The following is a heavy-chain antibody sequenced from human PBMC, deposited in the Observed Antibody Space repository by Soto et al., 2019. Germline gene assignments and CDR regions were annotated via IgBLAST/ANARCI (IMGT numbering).Heavy chain of an antibody. J-gene: IGHJ4*02. CDR1: GFSLSSYS. CDR3: ATFCSGVTCYTDPQRAFDN. CDR2: ISSSSTYI. D-gene: IGHD2-15*01. Sequence: EVQLVESGGGLVRPGGSLRLSCVTSGFSLSSYSLNWVRQAPGKGLEWVSSISSSSTYISYADSVKGRFTISRDNAKKSMYLQMISLRAEATGVYDCATFCSGVTCYTDPQRAFDNWGQGTLVSVS. V-gene: IGHV3-21*01.